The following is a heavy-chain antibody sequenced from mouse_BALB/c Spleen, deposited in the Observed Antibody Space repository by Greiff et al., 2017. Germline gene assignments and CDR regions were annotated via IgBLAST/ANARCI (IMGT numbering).Heavy chain of an antibody. J-gene: IGHJ4*01. V-gene: IGHV1-87*01. Sequence: VKLQESGAELARPGASVKLSCKASGYTFTSYWMQWVKQRPGQGLEWIGAICPGDGDTRYTQKFKGKATLTADKSSSTAYMQLSSLASEDSAVYYCARGDYGSSWYYAMDYWGQGTSVTVSS. CDR1: GYTFTSYW. CDR2: ICPGDGDT. D-gene: IGHD1-1*01. CDR3: ARGDYGSSWYYAMDY.